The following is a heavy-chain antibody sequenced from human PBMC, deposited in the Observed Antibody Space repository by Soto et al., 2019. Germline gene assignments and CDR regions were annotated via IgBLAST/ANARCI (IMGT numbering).Heavy chain of an antibody. V-gene: IGHV1-18*01. CDR3: VRDLDGSGSYYTDY. CDR1: GYAFSHYG. J-gene: IGHJ4*02. D-gene: IGHD3-10*01. CDR2: IGVYNGNT. Sequence: ASVKVSCKASGYAFSHYGISWVRQAPGQGLEWMGWIGVYNGNTNYAQKLQGRVTLTTDTSTGTAYMELRSLRSDDTAVYFCVRDLDGSGSYYTDYWGQGTRVTVS.